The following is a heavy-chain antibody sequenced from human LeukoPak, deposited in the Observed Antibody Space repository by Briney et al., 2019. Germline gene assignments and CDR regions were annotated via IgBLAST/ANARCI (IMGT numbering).Heavy chain of an antibody. Sequence: PSETLSLTCAVYGGSFSGYYWSWIRQPPGKGLEWIGEINHSGSTNYNPSLKSRVTISVDTSKNQFSLKLSSVTAADTAVYYCARASWGSGWYGGTYYFDYWGQGTLVTVSS. CDR3: ARASWGSGWYGGTYYFDY. CDR2: INHSGST. J-gene: IGHJ4*02. D-gene: IGHD6-19*01. V-gene: IGHV4-34*01. CDR1: GGSFSGYY.